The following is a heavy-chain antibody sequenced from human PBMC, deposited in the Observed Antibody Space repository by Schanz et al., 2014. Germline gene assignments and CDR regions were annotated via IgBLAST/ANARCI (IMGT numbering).Heavy chain of an antibody. Sequence: QVELVESGGGVVQPGRSLRLSCAASGFTFSRHAMHWVRQAAGKGLEWVAVIWYDGNNKYYADSVKGRFTISRDNAKNALYLQMNSLRAEDTAVYYCVRDTDYHFDYWGQGTLVTVSS. D-gene: IGHD4-17*01. CDR3: VRDTDYHFDY. V-gene: IGHV3-33*08. J-gene: IGHJ4*02. CDR1: GFTFSRHA. CDR2: IWYDGNNK.